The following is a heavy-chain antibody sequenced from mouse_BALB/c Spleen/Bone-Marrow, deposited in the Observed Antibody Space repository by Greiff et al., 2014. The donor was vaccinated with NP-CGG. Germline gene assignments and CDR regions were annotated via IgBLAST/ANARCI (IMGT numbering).Heavy chain of an antibody. J-gene: IGHJ2*01. V-gene: IGHV3-6*02. CDR1: GYSITSGYY. CDR3: ARGSITGYFDY. CDR2: ISYDGRN. D-gene: IGHD4-1*01. Sequence: EVQLVESGPGLVKPSQSLSLTCSVTGYSITSGYYWNWIRQFPGNKLEWMGYISYDGRNNYNPSLKNRISITRDTSKNQFFLKLNSVTTEDTATDYCARGSITGYFDYWGQGTTLTVSS.